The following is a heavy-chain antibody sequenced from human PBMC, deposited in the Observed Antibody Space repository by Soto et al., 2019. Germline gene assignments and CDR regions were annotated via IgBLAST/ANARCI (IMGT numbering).Heavy chain of an antibody. CDR2: VSSDGSNK. J-gene: IGHJ4*02. CDR1: GFTFNTYA. V-gene: IGHV3-30*04. CDR3: GRGAITVLRGVDY. D-gene: IGHD3-10*01. Sequence: QVHLEESGGGVVHPGRSLRLSCAASGFTFNTYAVHWVRQAPGKGLEWVAVVSSDGSNKYYSDSVKGRFSISRDSCNNTQSLQMNSLRTECTAVYHCGRGAITVLRGVDYWCRGTLVTVSS.